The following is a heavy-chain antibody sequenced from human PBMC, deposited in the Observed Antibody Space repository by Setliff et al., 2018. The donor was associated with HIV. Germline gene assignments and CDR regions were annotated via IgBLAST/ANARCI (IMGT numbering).Heavy chain of an antibody. Sequence: SETLSLTCAVYGGSFSDNYWSWIRQSPGKGLEWIGEINHSGRTKYSPSLRSRVSISVDTSKTQFSLKLSSVTAADTAVYYCARVSKTYWYSIFRNYYYHMDVWGKGTTVTVSS. V-gene: IGHV4-34*01. CDR3: ARVSKTYWYSIFRNYYYHMDV. CDR1: GGSFSDNY. D-gene: IGHD2-8*02. CDR2: INHSGRT. J-gene: IGHJ6*03.